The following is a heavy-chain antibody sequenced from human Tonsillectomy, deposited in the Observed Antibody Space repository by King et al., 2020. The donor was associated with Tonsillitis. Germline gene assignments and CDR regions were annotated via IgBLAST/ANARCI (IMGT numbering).Heavy chain of an antibody. D-gene: IGHD3-10*01. V-gene: IGHV4-4*02. CDR2: IFHSGTT. CDR3: ATYGSGSYDY. Sequence: PSGTLSLTCAVPGGPISSSNWWSWVRQPPGKGLEWLGEIFHSGTTNYTPSLQSRVTISGAQSKNQFSLKLRTVTAADTPVYYCATYGSGSYDYWGQGTLVTVSS. J-gene: IGHJ4*02. CDR1: GGPISSSNW.